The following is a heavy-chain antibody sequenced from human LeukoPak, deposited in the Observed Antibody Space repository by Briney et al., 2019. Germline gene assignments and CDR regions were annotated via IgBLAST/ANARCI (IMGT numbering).Heavy chain of an antibody. CDR3: ATHSSSYSYFDY. Sequence: PSETLSLTCTVPGGSISSSSYYWGWIRQPPGKGLEWIGYIYYSGSTYYNPSLKSRITMSVDTSKNQFSLKLSSVTAADTAVYYCATHSSSYSYFDYWGQGTLVTVSS. CDR2: IYYSGST. J-gene: IGHJ4*02. V-gene: IGHV4-30-4*08. D-gene: IGHD3-22*01. CDR1: GGSISSSSYY.